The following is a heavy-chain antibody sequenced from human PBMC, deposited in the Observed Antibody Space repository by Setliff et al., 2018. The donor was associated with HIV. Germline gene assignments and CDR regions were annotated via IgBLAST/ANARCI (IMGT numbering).Heavy chain of an antibody. D-gene: IGHD1-7*01. Sequence: PSETLSLTCTVSGGSISSYYWSWIRQPPGKGLEWIGYIYYSGSTNYSPSLKSRVTISVDTSKNQFSLKLSSVTAADTAVYYCASSNYRFVYFDYWGQGTLVTVSS. CDR1: GGSISSYY. V-gene: IGHV4-59*01. CDR2: IYYSGST. CDR3: ASSNYRFVYFDY. J-gene: IGHJ4*02.